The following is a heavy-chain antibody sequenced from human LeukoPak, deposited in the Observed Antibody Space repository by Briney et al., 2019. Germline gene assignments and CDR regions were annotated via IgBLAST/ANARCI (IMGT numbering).Heavy chain of an antibody. CDR2: ISYDGSDK. V-gene: IGHV3-30*04. Sequence: GGSLRLSCAASGFTFSSYAMHWARQAPGKGLERVALISYDGSDKYYADTVEGRFTISRDNSKSTVHLQMNSLRTEDTAVYFCAREVVAVLPDASTNDYWGQGALVFVSS. CDR1: GFTFSSYA. D-gene: IGHD2-8*01. CDR3: AREVVAVLPDASTNDY. J-gene: IGHJ4*02.